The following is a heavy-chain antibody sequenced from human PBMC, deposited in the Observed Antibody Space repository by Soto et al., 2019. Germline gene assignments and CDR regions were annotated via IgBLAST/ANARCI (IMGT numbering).Heavy chain of an antibody. CDR2: IYYTGLS. D-gene: IGHD6-13*01. CDR1: DGTIISYY. V-gene: IGHV4-59*01. CDR3: ASHSSHWPFFDF. J-gene: IGHJ4*02. Sequence: SLTLRLTCSVSDGTIISYYWRWIRQPPGKGLEWIGYIYYTGLSNSNPSLNSRVTMSVDTSKNQFSLKLSSVTAADTAVYYCASHSSHWPFFDFWGQGTLVTVSS.